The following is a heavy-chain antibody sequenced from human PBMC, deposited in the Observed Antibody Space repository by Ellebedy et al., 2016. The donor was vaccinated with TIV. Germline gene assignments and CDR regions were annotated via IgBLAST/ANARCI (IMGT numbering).Heavy chain of an antibody. CDR1: GFTFSSHV. CDR3: AKGPRWDSSSWYEYFQH. J-gene: IGHJ1*01. CDR2: ISGSGGST. V-gene: IGHV3-23*01. D-gene: IGHD6-13*01. Sequence: GESLKISCAASGFTFSSHVMSWVRQAPGKGLEWVSAISGSGGSTYYADSVKGRFTISRDNSKNTLYLQMNSLRAEDTAVYYCAKGPRWDSSSWYEYFQHWGQGTLVTVSS.